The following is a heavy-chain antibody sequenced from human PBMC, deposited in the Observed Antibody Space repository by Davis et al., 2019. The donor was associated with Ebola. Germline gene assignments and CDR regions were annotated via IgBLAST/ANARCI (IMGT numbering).Heavy chain of an antibody. CDR3: ASRTGTTFIWFDP. Sequence: SQTLSPTCPLSAGSISSYYWSWIRQPPGKGLEWIGYIYYSGSTNYNPSLKSRVTISVDTSKNQFSLKLSSVTAADTAVYYCASRTGTTFIWFDPWGQGTLVTVSS. CDR2: IYYSGST. J-gene: IGHJ5*02. V-gene: IGHV4-59*08. CDR1: AGSISSYY. D-gene: IGHD1-7*01.